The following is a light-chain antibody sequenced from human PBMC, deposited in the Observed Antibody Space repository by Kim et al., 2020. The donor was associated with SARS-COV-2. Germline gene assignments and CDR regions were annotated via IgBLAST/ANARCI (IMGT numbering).Light chain of an antibody. CDR1: QNILRN. CDR2: AAS. V-gene: IGKV1-39*01. CDR3: QQSYSVPYT. J-gene: IGKJ2*01. Sequence: DIQMTQSPTSLSASVGDRVTITCWASQNILRNLNWYRQKPGQAPKLLIYAASSLHSGAPLRFSASGSGTQFTLTIESLRSEDFAVYFCQQSYSVPYTSGPGTKLEI.